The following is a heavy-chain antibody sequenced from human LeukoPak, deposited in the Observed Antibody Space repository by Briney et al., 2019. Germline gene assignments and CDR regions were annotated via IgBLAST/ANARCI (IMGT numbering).Heavy chain of an antibody. CDR2: ISAYNGNT. D-gene: IGHD3-22*01. V-gene: IGHV1-18*01. Sequence: ASVKVSCKASGYTFTSYGISWVRQAPGQGLEWMGWISAYNGNTNYAQKFQGRVTITADESTSTAYMELSSLRSEDTAVYYCARDSSGYPYFDYWGQGTLVTVSS. CDR1: GYTFTSYG. J-gene: IGHJ4*02. CDR3: ARDSSGYPYFDY.